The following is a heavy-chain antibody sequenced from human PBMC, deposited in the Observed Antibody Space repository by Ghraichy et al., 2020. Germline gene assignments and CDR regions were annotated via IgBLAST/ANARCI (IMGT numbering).Heavy chain of an antibody. CDR3: ARGIDGYSWTMVS. J-gene: IGHJ5*02. Sequence: ESLNISCAASGFTFNDYSMNWVRQAPGKGLEWVAYISTSSETFYYADSVKGRFTISRDNAKNSLSLQMNSLRDDDTAVYYCARGIDGYSWTMVSWGQGTLVTVSS. V-gene: IGHV3-48*02. D-gene: IGHD5-24*01. CDR1: GFTFNDYS. CDR2: ISTSSETF.